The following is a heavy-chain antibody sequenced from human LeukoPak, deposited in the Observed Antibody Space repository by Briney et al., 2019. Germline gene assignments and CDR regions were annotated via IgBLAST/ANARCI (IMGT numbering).Heavy chain of an antibody. Sequence: ASVKVSFKTSGHIFTIYGFTWVRQAPGQGLEWMGWISAYNFATDYARKFQGRVTMTADTSTGTVYMDLRSLRGDDTALYYCTRCWSFDRGYCDFWGQGTMVIVSS. CDR2: ISAYNFAT. J-gene: IGHJ4*02. CDR3: TRCWSFDRGYCDF. V-gene: IGHV1-18*01. CDR1: GHIFTIYG.